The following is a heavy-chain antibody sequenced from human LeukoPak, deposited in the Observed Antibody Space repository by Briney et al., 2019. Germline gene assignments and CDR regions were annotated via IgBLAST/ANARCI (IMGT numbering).Heavy chain of an antibody. CDR1: GYTFTSYG. J-gene: IGHJ6*02. CDR2: ISAYNGNT. CDR3: ARERGRLGYCSSTSCSGMDV. V-gene: IGHV1-18*01. D-gene: IGHD2-2*01. Sequence: ASVKVSCKASGYTFTSYGISWVRQDPGQGLEWMGWISAYNGNTNYAQKLQGRVTMTTDTSTSTAYMELRSLRSDDTAVYYCARERGRLGYCSSTSCSGMDVWGQGTTVTVSS.